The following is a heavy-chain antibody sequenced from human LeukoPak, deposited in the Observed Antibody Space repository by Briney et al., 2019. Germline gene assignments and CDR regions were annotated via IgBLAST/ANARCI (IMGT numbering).Heavy chain of an antibody. D-gene: IGHD3-3*01. CDR2: MSPNSGYS. Sequence: ASVKVSCKASGYTFTSYDINWVRQAPGQGLEWMGRMSPNSGYSVYAQKFQGRVTMTTNTSIITAYMEVSSLRSEDTAVYYCARGGSTIFGVGEPNYMDVWGEGTTVTVSS. CDR3: ARGGSTIFGVGEPNYMDV. J-gene: IGHJ6*03. V-gene: IGHV1-8*01. CDR1: GYTFTSYD.